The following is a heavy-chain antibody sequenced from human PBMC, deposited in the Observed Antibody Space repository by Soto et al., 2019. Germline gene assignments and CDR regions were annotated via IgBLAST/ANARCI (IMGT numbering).Heavy chain of an antibody. Sequence: SETLSLTCAVYGGSFSGYYWSWIRQPPGKGLEWIGEINHSGSTNYNPSLKSRVTITVDTSKNQFSLKLSSVTAADTAVYYCSEDIHHGMDVWGQGTTGTVS. J-gene: IGHJ6*02. CDR1: GGSFSGYY. CDR3: SEDIHHGMDV. D-gene: IGHD5-18*01. CDR2: INHSGST. V-gene: IGHV4-34*01.